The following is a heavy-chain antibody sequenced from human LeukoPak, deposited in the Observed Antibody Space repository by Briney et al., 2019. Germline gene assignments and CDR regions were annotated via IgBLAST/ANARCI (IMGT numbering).Heavy chain of an antibody. CDR2: INPNSGGT. J-gene: IGHJ4*02. CDR3: ARCRSSSWTLLLGY. Sequence: GASVKVSCKASGYTFTSYDINWVRQAPGQGLEWMGWINPNSGGTNYAQKFQGRVTMTRDTSISTAYMELSRLRSDDTAVYYCARCRSSSWTLLLGYWGQGTLVTVSS. D-gene: IGHD6-13*01. V-gene: IGHV1-2*02. CDR1: GYTFTSYD.